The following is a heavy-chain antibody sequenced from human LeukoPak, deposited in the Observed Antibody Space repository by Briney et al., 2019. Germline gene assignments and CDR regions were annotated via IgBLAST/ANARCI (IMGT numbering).Heavy chain of an antibody. CDR2: ISPSGDTT. V-gene: IGHV3-23*01. D-gene: IGHD4-23*01. CDR3: ARDYGGSSPFDY. CDR1: GFTFSIHG. J-gene: IGHJ4*02. Sequence: PGGTLRLSCAASGFTFSIHGMNWVRQAPGKGLEWVSGISPSGDTTYYADSVKGRFTISRDNAKNSLYLQMNSLRAEDTAVYYCARDYGGSSPFDYWGQGTLVTVSS.